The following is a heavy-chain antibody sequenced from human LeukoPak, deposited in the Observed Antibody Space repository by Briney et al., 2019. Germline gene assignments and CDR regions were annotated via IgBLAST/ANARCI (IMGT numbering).Heavy chain of an antibody. Sequence: PSETLSLTCTVSGGAISSGAYYWGWIRQPAGKGLEWLGRIYTNGNTNYNPSLKSRVTISVDTSKNQLSLHLSSLIAADTAVYYCARDLLWFGESTRGYFDYWGQGNLVTVSS. V-gene: IGHV4-61*02. J-gene: IGHJ4*02. CDR2: IYTNGNT. D-gene: IGHD3-10*01. CDR1: GGAISSGAYY. CDR3: ARDLLWFGESTRGYFDY.